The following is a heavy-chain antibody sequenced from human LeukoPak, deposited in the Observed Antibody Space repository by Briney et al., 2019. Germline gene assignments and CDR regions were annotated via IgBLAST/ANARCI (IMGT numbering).Heavy chain of an antibody. D-gene: IGHD2-8*01. CDR2: IYYSGST. CDR3: ARDRTKPPNAFDI. J-gene: IGHJ3*02. CDR1: GGSISSYY. V-gene: IGHV4-59*01. Sequence: PSETLSLTCTVSGGSISSYYWSWIRQPPGKGLEWIGYIYYSGSTNYNPSLKSRVTISVDTSKNQFPLKLSSVTAADTAVYYCARDRTKPPNAFDIWGQGTMVTVSS.